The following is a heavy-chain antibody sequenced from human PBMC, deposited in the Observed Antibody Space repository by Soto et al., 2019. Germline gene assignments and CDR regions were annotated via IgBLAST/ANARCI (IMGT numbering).Heavy chain of an antibody. CDR2: ISSSSSYI. CDR3: AREHMGYEGLIDAFNI. J-gene: IGHJ3*02. CDR1: GFTFSSYS. D-gene: IGHD5-12*01. Sequence: PGGSLSLSCAASGFTFSSYSMNWVRHAPGKGLEWVSSISSSSSYIYYADSVKGRFTISRDNAKNSLYLQMNSLRAEDTAVYYCAREHMGYEGLIDAFNIWGQGTMVTVSS. V-gene: IGHV3-21*01.